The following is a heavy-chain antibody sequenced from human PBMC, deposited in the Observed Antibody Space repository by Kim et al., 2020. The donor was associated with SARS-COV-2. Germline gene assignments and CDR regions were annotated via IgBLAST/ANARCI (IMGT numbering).Heavy chain of an antibody. J-gene: IGHJ6*02. CDR3: AKDIGSYQYGMDV. D-gene: IGHD3-22*01. CDR2: IWYDGSNK. V-gene: IGHV3-33*06. CDR1: GFSFSNYG. Sequence: GGSLRLSCAASGFSFSNYGMHWVRQAPGKGLEWVAVIWYDGSNKYYADSVKGRFTISRDNSKNTLYLQMNSLRAEDTAVYYCAKDIGSYQYGMDVWGQGT.